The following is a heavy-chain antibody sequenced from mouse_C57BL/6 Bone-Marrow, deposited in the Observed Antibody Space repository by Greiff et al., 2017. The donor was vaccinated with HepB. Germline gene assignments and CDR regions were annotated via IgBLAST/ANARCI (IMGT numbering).Heavy chain of an antibody. CDR3: ARCSNYFDY. Sequence: QVQLQQSGPELVKPGASVKISCKASGYAFSSSWMNWVKQRPGKGLEWIGRIYPGDGDTNYNGKFKGKATLTADKSSSTAYRQLSSLTSEDSAVYFCARCSNYFDYWGQGTTLTVSS. D-gene: IGHD1-1*01. CDR1: GYAFSSSW. J-gene: IGHJ2*01. V-gene: IGHV1-82*01. CDR2: IYPGDGDT.